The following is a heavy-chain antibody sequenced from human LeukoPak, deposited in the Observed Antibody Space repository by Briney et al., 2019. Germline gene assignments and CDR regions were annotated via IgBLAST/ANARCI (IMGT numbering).Heavy chain of an antibody. Sequence: ASVKVSFKASGYTFTSYAMNWVRQAPGQGLEWMGWINTNTGNPTYAHSLTGRFVFSLDTSVSTAYLQISSLKAEDTAVYYCARSYSSSWYDEYYYYYYMDVWGKGTTVTVSS. V-gene: IGHV7-4-1*02. CDR3: ARSYSSSWYDEYYYYYYMDV. CDR2: INTNTGNP. CDR1: GYTFTSYA. J-gene: IGHJ6*03. D-gene: IGHD6-13*01.